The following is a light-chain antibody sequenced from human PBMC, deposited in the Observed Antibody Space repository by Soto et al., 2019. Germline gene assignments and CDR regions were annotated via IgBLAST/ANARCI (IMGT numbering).Light chain of an antibody. Sequence: DIQMTQSPSSLSASVGDRVTITCQASQDISNYLNWYQQKPGKAPKLLIYDASNLETGVPSRFSGSGSGTDFTFTISSLQPEDIATYYCPHWSTFGGGTKVEIK. CDR1: QDISNY. CDR2: DAS. V-gene: IGKV1-33*01. J-gene: IGKJ4*01. CDR3: PHWST.